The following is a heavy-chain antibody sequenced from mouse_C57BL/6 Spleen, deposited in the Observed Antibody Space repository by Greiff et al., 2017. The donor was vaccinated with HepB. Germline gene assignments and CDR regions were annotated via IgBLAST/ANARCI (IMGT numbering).Heavy chain of an antibody. CDR1: GYTFTEYT. J-gene: IGHJ4*01. CDR3: ARHEGPQLTGTGWYAMDY. Sequence: VQLQQSGAELVKPGASVKLSCKASGYTFTEYTIHWVKQRSGQGLEWIGWFYPGSGSIKYNEKFKDKATLTADKSSSTVYMDLSRLTSEDSAVYFCARHEGPQLTGTGWYAMDYWGQGTSVTVSS. D-gene: IGHD4-1*01. CDR2: FYPGSGSI. V-gene: IGHV1-62-2*01.